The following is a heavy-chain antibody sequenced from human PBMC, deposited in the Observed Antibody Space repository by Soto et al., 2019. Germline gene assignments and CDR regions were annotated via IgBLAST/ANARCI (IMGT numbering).Heavy chain of an antibody. CDR1: GGTFSSYT. Sequence: QVQLVQSGAEVKKPGSSVKVSCKASGGTFSSYTISWVRQAPGQGLEWMGRIIPILGIANYAQKFQGRVTSTADKSTRTAYMELSRLRSEDTAVYYCAMEYCSSTSCYRDYWGQGTLVTVSS. V-gene: IGHV1-69*02. CDR3: AMEYCSSTSCYRDY. D-gene: IGHD2-2*02. J-gene: IGHJ4*02. CDR2: IIPILGIA.